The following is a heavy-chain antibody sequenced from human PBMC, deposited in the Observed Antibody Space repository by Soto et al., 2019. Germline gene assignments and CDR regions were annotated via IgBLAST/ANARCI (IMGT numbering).Heavy chain of an antibody. Sequence: GAPVKVSCKASGGTFSSYAISWVRQAPGQGIEWMGGIIPVFGTANYAQKFQGRVTITADESTSTAYMELSSLRSEDTAVYYCARSSYSSGYYYCDYWGQGTLVTVSS. CDR3: ARSSYSSGYYYCDY. J-gene: IGHJ4*02. CDR2: IIPVFGTA. CDR1: GGTFSSYA. V-gene: IGHV1-69*13. D-gene: IGHD3-22*01.